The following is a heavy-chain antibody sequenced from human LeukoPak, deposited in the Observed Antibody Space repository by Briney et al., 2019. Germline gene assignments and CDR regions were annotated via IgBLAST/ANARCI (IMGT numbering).Heavy chain of an antibody. Sequence: GGSLRLSCAASGFTFSRYGMHWVRQAPGNGLEWVAVIWYDGSNKYYADSVKGRFTISRDNSKNTLYLQMNSLRAEDTAVYYCTTSAYDYVWAYNFDYWGQGTLVTVSS. J-gene: IGHJ4*02. CDR3: TTSAYDYVWAYNFDY. CDR1: GFTFSRYG. D-gene: IGHD3-16*01. CDR2: IWYDGSNK. V-gene: IGHV3-33*01.